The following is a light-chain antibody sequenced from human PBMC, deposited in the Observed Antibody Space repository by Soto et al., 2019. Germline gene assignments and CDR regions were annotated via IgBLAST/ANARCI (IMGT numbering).Light chain of an antibody. CDR2: AAS. CDR1: QDINTY. J-gene: IGKJ5*01. V-gene: IGKV1-9*01. Sequence: DIPLTQSPSFLSASVGDRVTITCRASQDINTYLAWYQQKPGKAPKLLIFAASTLQNGVPSRFSGSGSGTEFTVTITSLQPEDFATYYCQQCKSYPITFGQGTRLEIK. CDR3: QQCKSYPIT.